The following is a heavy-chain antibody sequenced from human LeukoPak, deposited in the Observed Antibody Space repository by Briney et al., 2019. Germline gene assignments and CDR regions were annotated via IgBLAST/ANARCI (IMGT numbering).Heavy chain of an antibody. CDR3: ARGGTSFGEFNY. CDR2: IYISGST. D-gene: IGHD3-10*01. CDR1: SGSISSGSFY. V-gene: IGHV4-61*09. Sequence: SETLSLTCTGSSGSISSGSFYGCWIRQPAGKGLEWIGHIYISGSTNYNPSLKSRVTISVDTSKNQFSLKLNSVTAADTAVYYCARGGTSFGEFNYWGQGTLVTVSS. J-gene: IGHJ4*02.